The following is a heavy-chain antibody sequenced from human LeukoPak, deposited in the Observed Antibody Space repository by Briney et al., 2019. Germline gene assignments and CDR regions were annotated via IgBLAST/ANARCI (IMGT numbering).Heavy chain of an antibody. CDR1: GFTFSSYG. CDR2: ISGSGGST. J-gene: IGHJ6*04. CDR3: AKEPIVAVNGPV. D-gene: IGHD6-13*01. Sequence: SGGSLRLSCAASGFTFSSYGMSWVRQAPGKGLEWVSAISGSGGSTYYADSVKGRFTISRDNSKNTLFLQMSSLRAEDTAVYYCAKEPIVAVNGPVWGIGTTVTISS. V-gene: IGHV3-23*01.